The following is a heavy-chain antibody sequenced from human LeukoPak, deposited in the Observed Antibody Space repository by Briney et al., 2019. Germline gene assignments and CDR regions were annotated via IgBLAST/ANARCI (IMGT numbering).Heavy chain of an antibody. CDR1: GGSISTYY. Sequence: SETLSLTCTVSGGSISTYYWTWIRQPPGKGLEWIGSIYYSGSTYYNPSLKSRVTISVDTSKNQFSLKLSSVTAADTAVYYCAREQTADPDYGSGFDNWFDPWGQGTLVTVSS. J-gene: IGHJ5*02. V-gene: IGHV4-59*12. CDR2: IYYSGST. CDR3: AREQTADPDYGSGFDNWFDP. D-gene: IGHD3-10*01.